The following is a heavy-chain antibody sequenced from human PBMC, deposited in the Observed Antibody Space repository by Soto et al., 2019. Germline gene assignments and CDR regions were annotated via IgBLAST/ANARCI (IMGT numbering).Heavy chain of an antibody. D-gene: IGHD5-18*01. Sequence: KTSETLSLTCTVSGGSISSYYWSWIRQPPGKGLEWIGYIYYSGSTNYNPSLKSRVTISVDTSKNQFSLKLSSVTAADTAVYYCARVQGSGYGFDYWGQGTLVTVSS. CDR3: ARVQGSGYGFDY. J-gene: IGHJ4*02. V-gene: IGHV4-59*01. CDR1: GGSISSYY. CDR2: IYYSGST.